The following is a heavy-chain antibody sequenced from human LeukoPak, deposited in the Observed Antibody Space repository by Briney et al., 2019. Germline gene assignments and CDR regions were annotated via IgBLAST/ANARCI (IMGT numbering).Heavy chain of an antibody. V-gene: IGHV3-64D*06. Sequence: GGSLRLSCSPSGFTFSSYAMHWVRQAPGKGGEDVSAFSSNGGSTYYADSVKGRFTISRDNSKNTLYLQMSSLRAEDTAVYYCVKSVTTGTGGAFDIWGQGTMVTVSS. CDR2: FSSNGGST. CDR3: VKSVTTGTGGAFDI. CDR1: GFTFSSYA. D-gene: IGHD1-1*01. J-gene: IGHJ3*02.